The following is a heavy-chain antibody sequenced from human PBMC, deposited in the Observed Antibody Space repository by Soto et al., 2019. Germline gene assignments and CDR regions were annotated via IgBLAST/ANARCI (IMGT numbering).Heavy chain of an antibody. CDR3: SRGYPPRDQLGNLPGAF. Sequence: SVKVSCKASGGTFSSYAISWVRQAPGQGLEWMGGIIPIFGSTNYAQKFQGRVTMTRDTSTSTVYMELSSLRSEDTAIYYCSRGYPPRDQLGNLPGAFWGQGTLVTVSS. CDR1: GGTFSSYA. V-gene: IGHV1-69*05. J-gene: IGHJ4*02. CDR2: IIPIFGST. D-gene: IGHD1-1*01.